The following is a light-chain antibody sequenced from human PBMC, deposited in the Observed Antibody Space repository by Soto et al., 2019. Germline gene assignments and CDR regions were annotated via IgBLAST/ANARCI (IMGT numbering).Light chain of an antibody. CDR3: QQYSSSPIT. J-gene: IGKJ5*01. CDR2: GAS. CDR1: QSVSGSY. V-gene: IGKV3-20*01. Sequence: EIVLTQSPGTLSLSPGERATLSCRASQSVSGSYLAWYQQQPGQAPRLLIYGASSRATGIPDRFSGSGSGTDFTLTISRLEPEDFAVYYSQQYSSSPITFGQGTRLEIK.